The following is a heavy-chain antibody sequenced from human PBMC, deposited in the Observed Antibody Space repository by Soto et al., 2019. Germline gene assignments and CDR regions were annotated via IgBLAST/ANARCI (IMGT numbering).Heavy chain of an antibody. V-gene: IGHV3-74*01. D-gene: IGHD2-15*01. CDR3: VRTSLVVAVATREDF. J-gene: IGHJ4*02. CDR2: IDSDGSRI. CDR1: GFTFSNYW. Sequence: EVQLVESGGGLVQPGESLRLSCAASGFTFSNYWMHWVRQAPGKGLVCVSRIDSDGSRITYADFVKGRFTISRDNAKNTVYLHMNSLTAGDTAVYYCVRTSLVVAVATREDFWGQGTLVTVSS.